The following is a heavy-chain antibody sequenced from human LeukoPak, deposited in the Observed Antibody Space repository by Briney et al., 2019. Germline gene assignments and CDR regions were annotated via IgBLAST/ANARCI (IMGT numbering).Heavy chain of an antibody. CDR1: GGSFSGYY. J-gene: IGHJ4*02. CDR3: ARAAGGNYYDSIHEFDY. V-gene: IGHV4-34*01. Sequence: PSETLSLTCAVYGGSFSGYYWSWIRQPPGKGLEWIGEINHSGSTNYNPSLKSRVTISVDTCKNQFSLKLGSVTAADTAVYYCARAAGGNYYDSIHEFDYWGQGTLVTVSS. CDR2: INHSGST. D-gene: IGHD3-22*01.